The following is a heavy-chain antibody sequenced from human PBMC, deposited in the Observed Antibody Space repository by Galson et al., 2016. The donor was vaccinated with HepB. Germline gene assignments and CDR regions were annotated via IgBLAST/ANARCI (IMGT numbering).Heavy chain of an antibody. CDR2: IYSGNNA. CDR1: GFSVSQNY. J-gene: IGHJ4*02. D-gene: IGHD3-10*01. Sequence: SLSLSCAVSGFSVSQNYMTWVRQAPGKGLEWLSVIYSGNNAYYADSVKGRFTISRDNFGNTLHLQINSLRAEDTAVYYCARAGSRVGFYLRFGFFDSWGQGTLVTVSS. V-gene: IGHV3-53*01. CDR3: ARAGSRVGFYLRFGFFDS.